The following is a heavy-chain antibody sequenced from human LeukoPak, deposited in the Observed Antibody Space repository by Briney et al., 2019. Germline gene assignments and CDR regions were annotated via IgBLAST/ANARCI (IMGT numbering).Heavy chain of an antibody. CDR1: GFTFSSYW. CDR3: ARARFYFDY. V-gene: IGHV3-7*01. CDR2: IKPDGSEK. Sequence: GGSLRLSCAASGFTFSSYWMSWVRQAPGKGLEWVANIKPDGSEKYYVDSVKGRFTISRDNAKNSLYLQMNSQSAEDTAVYYCARARFYFDYWGQGTLVTVSS. J-gene: IGHJ4*02.